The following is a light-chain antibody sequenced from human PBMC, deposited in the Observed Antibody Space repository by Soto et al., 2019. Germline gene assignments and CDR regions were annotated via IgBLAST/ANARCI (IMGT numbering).Light chain of an antibody. J-gene: IGKJ4*01. CDR3: QQYNKWPLT. V-gene: IGKV3D-15*01. CDR1: QSVNSN. CDR2: EAS. Sequence: EVVMTQSPATLSVSPGERATLSCRASQSVNSNLAWYQLKPGQAPRLLIYEASTRATGIPARFSGSGSGTEITLTISSLQSEDFAVYYCQQYNKWPLTFGGGTKVEIK.